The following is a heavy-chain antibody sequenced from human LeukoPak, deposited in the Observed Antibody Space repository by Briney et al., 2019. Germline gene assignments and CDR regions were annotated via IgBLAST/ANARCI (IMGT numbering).Heavy chain of an antibody. CDR1: GGSISGYY. CDR2: IHGSGNT. CDR3: ARLSRYCSGGSCYGENWLDS. D-gene: IGHD2-15*01. Sequence: PSETLPLTCSVSGGSISGYYWSWVRQPPGKGLEWIGYIHGSGNTKYNPSLKSRVTISVDTSTNQFSLKLNSVTAADTAVYYCARLSRYCSGGSCYGENWLDSWGQGTLVTVSS. V-gene: IGHV4-59*01. J-gene: IGHJ5*01.